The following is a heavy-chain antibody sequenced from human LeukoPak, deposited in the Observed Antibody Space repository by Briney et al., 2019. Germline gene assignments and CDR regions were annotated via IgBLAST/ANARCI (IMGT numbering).Heavy chain of an antibody. J-gene: IGHJ4*02. D-gene: IGHD6-19*01. CDR2: ISWNSGSV. CDR3: TKDFAVAGSNYFDY. Sequence: GGSLRLSCVASGFTFYDYAMHWVRQAPGRGLEWVSGISWNSGSVGYADSVKGRFTISRDNAKNSLYLQMNSLRAEDTALYYCTKDFAVAGSNYFDYWGQGALVTVSS. V-gene: IGHV3-9*01. CDR1: GFTFYDYA.